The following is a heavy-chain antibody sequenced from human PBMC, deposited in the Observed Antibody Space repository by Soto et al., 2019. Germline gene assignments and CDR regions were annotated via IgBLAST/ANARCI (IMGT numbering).Heavy chain of an antibody. CDR1: GGTFSRYA. CDR3: ARMYYYYSSGAFDY. D-gene: IGHD3-22*01. CDR2: FIPIFRTA. Sequence: ASVKVSCKASGGTFSRYASSWVRQAPGQVLYWLCSFIPIFRTANYAQHFHGRVTITADESTSTAYIELSSLRSEDTAVYYCARMYYYYSSGAFDYWGQGTLVTVSS. V-gene: IGHV1-69*13. J-gene: IGHJ4*02.